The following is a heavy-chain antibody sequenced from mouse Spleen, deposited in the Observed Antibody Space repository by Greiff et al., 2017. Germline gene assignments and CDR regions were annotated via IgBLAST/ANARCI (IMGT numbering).Heavy chain of an antibody. J-gene: IGHJ1*01. D-gene: IGHD1-1*01. Sequence: EVKLVESGGGLVKPGGSLKLSCAASGFTFSDYYMYWVRQTPEKRLEWVATISDGGSYTYYPDSVKGRFTISRDNAKNNLYLQMSSLKSEDTAMYYCARGITTVVEGWYFDVWGAGTTVTVSS. V-gene: IGHV5-4*02. CDR2: ISDGGSYT. CDR1: GFTFSDYY. CDR3: ARGITTVVEGWYFDV.